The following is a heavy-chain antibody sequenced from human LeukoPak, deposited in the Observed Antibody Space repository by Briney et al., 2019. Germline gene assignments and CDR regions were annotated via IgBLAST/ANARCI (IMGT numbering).Heavy chain of an antibody. D-gene: IGHD2-2*01. CDR1: GGSISSYY. J-gene: IGHJ6*03. CDR2: IYTSGST. CDR3: ARVVVPAAMGSYYYYMDV. Sequence: PSQTLSLTCTVSGGSISSYYWSWIRQPAGKGLEWIGRIYTSGSTNYNPSLKSRVTMSVDTSKNQFSLKLSSVTAADTAVYYCARVVVPAAMGSYYYYMDVWGKGTTVTVSS. V-gene: IGHV4-4*07.